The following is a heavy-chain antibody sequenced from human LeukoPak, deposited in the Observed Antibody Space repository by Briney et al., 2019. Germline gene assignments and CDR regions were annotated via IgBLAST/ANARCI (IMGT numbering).Heavy chain of an antibody. Sequence: SETLSLTCTVSGYSISSGYYWGWIRQPPGKGLEWIGSIYHSGSTYYNPSLKSRVTISVDTSKNQFSLKLSSVTAADTAVYYCASTGREYSSSSYYYYYYMDVWGKGTTVTVSS. CDR3: ASTGREYSSSSYYYYYYMDV. CDR2: IYHSGST. V-gene: IGHV4-38-2*02. J-gene: IGHJ6*03. D-gene: IGHD6-6*01. CDR1: GYSISSGYY.